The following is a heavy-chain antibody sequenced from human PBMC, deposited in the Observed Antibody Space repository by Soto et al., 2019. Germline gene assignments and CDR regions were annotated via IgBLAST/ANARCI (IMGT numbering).Heavy chain of an antibody. J-gene: IGHJ4*02. D-gene: IGHD6-19*01. CDR2: IWYDGSNK. Sequence: PGGSLRLSCASSGFPFSSYGMHWVRPAPGKGLDWVAVIWYDGSNKDYADSVKGRVTISRDNSKNTLFLQMNNLRADGTAVYFCTRQTDAVQWLVVPTDYNFDYWGQGTLVTVSS. V-gene: IGHV3-33*01. CDR3: TRQTDAVQWLVVPTDYNFDY. CDR1: GFPFSSYG.